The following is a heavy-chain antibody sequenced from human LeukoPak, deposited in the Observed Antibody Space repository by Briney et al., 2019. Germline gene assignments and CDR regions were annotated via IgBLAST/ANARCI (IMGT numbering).Heavy chain of an antibody. CDR1: GYTFSTYD. CDR2: LNPKSGNS. J-gene: IGHJ5*02. Sequence: ASVKVSCKASGYTFSTYDINWVRQAPGQGLEWVGWLNPKSGNSGNAQKFQGRITMTRDTSINTAFIELTSLRSEDTALYYCTRRSHYYDSSGYPPFDLWGQGTLVSVSS. V-gene: IGHV1-8*01. CDR3: TRRSHYYDSSGYPPFDL. D-gene: IGHD3-22*01.